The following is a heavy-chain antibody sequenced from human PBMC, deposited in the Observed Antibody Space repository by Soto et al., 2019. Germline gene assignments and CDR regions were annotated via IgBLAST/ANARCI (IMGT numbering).Heavy chain of an antibody. CDR1: GGSFSATY. V-gene: IGHV4-34*01. CDR2: INHNTNT. D-gene: IGHD2-15*01. Sequence: QVHLQQWGAGLLKPSETLSLTCAVYGGSFSATYWNWFRQPPGKGLEWIGEINHNTNTIYNPSLTSRVTISVDTSKNHFSLKLTSVTAADTAVYYCARGVILFRGSFDPWGQGTLVTVSS. J-gene: IGHJ5*02. CDR3: ARGVILFRGSFDP.